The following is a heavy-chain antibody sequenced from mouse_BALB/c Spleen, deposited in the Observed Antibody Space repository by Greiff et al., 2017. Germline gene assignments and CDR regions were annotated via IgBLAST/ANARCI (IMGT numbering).Heavy chain of an antibody. J-gene: IGHJ2*01. CDR3: ARVSITTVVEYYFDY. CDR2: ISSGGSYT. D-gene: IGHD1-1*01. Sequence: EVKVVESGGGLVKPGGSLKLSCAASGFTFSSYAMSWVRQSPEKRLEWVAEISSGGSYTYYPDTVTGRFTISRDNAKNTLYLEMSSLRSEDTAMYYCARVSITTVVEYYFDYWGQGTTLTVSS. V-gene: IGHV5-9-4*01. CDR1: GFTFSSYA.